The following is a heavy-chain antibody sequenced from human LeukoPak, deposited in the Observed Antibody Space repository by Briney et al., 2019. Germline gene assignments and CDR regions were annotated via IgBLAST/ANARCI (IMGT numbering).Heavy chain of an antibody. V-gene: IGHV1-18*04. Sequence: GASVKVSCKASDYYFSSHGITWVRHAPGQGLEWLGWISVYNDDTKYAQKVQDRVTMTADTSTNTAYMELRSLRSDDTAVYYCATENSCCGGHCYSCRHYYYMGGWGEGTTVTVSS. CDR3: ATENSCCGGHCYSCRHYYYMGG. D-gene: IGHD2-21*02. CDR1: DYYFSSHG. J-gene: IGHJ6*03. CDR2: ISVYNDDT.